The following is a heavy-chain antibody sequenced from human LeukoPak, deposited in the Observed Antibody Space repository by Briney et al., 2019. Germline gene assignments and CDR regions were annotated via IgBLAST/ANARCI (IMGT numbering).Heavy chain of an antibody. J-gene: IGHJ6*03. V-gene: IGHV3-48*03. CDR1: GFTFSSYA. CDR3: ARDESSQYYDILTGYHYYYYMDV. Sequence: GGSLRLSCAASGFTFSSYAMSWVRQAPGKGLEWVSYISSSGSTIYYADSVKGRFTISRDNAKNSLYLQMNSLRAEDTAVYYCARDESSQYYDILTGYHYYYYMDVWGKGTTVTISS. D-gene: IGHD3-9*01. CDR2: ISSSGSTI.